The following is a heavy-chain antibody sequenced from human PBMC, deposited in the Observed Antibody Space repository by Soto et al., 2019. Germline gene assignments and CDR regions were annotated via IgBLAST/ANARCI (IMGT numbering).Heavy chain of an antibody. CDR3: ARSYCISTSCPIDY. Sequence: QVQLVESGGGVVQPGRSLRLSCAASGFTFSSYAMHWVRQAPGKGLEWVAVISYDGSNKYYADSVKGRFTISRDNXXNTLYLQMNSLRAEDTAVYYCARSYCISTSCPIDYWGQGTLVTVSS. J-gene: IGHJ4*02. V-gene: IGHV3-30-3*01. CDR1: GFTFSSYA. CDR2: ISYDGSNK. D-gene: IGHD2-2*01.